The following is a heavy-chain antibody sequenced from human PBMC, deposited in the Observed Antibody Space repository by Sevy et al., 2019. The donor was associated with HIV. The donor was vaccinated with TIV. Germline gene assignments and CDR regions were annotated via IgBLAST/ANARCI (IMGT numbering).Heavy chain of an antibody. J-gene: IGHJ4*02. V-gene: IGHV1-46*01. Sequence: ASVKVSCRASGDTLTNNYMHWVRQAPGQGLEWMGMVEPSGGNATYAQNFQGRVIMTRDTSTSTLYMDLSSLRSEDTAVYYCVRADPAQHFDSWGQGTLVTVSS. CDR3: VRADPAQHFDS. CDR1: GDTLTNNY. CDR2: VEPSGGNA.